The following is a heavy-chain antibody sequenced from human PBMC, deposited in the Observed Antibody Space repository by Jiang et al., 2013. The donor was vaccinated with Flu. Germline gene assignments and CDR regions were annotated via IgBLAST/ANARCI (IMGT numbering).Heavy chain of an antibody. D-gene: IGHD6-6*01. Sequence: SGAEVKKPGSSVKVSCKASGGTFSSYAISWVRQAPGQGLEWMGGIIPIFGIANYAQKFQGRVTITADESTSTAYMELSSLRSEDTAVYYCASRYSSSSYWFDPWGQGTLVTVSS. CDR3: ASRYSSSSYWFDP. CDR1: GGTFSSYA. V-gene: IGHV1-69*01. CDR2: IIPIFGIA. J-gene: IGHJ5*02.